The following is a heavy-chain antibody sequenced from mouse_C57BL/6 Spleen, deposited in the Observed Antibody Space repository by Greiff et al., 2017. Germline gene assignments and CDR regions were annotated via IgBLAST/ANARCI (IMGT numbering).Heavy chain of an antibody. D-gene: IGHD2-10*02. Sequence: VKLQQSGPELVKPGASVKISCKASGYAFSSSWMNWVKQRPGKGLEWIGRIYPGDGDTNYNGKFKGKATLTADKSSSTAYMQLSSLTSEDSAVYFCARGGYGNYGGYAMDYWGQGTSVTVSS. V-gene: IGHV1-82*01. CDR1: GYAFSSSW. CDR2: IYPGDGDT. CDR3: ARGGYGNYGGYAMDY. J-gene: IGHJ4*01.